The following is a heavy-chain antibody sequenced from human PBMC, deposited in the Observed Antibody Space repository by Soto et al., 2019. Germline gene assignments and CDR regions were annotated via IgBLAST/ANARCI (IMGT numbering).Heavy chain of an antibody. CDR3: ARDRNDYGKRYCGGDCYPNNFDY. Sequence: GGSLRLSCAASGFTFSNAWMNWVRQAPGKGLEWVGRIKSKTDGGTTDYAAPVKGRFTISRDDSKNTLYLQMNSLKTEDTAVYYCARDRNDYGKRYCGGDCYPNNFDYWGQGTLVTVSS. D-gene: IGHD2-21*02. CDR2: IKSKTDGGTT. J-gene: IGHJ4*02. V-gene: IGHV3-15*07. CDR1: GFTFSNAW.